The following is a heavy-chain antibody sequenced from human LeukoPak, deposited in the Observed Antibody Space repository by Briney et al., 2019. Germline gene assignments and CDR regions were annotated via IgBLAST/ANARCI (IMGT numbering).Heavy chain of an antibody. CDR3: TTAPSDGYTDY. D-gene: IGHD5-24*01. CDR1: GFXFTNAW. CDR2: IKSKTIGGTT. J-gene: IGHJ4*02. Sequence: GGSLRLSCAASGFXFTNAWISWVRQAPGKGLEWVGRIKSKTIGGTTDYAAPVKGRFTISRDDSKSTLYLQMNSLKTEDTAVYYCTTAPSDGYTDYWGQGTLVSVSS. V-gene: IGHV3-15*01.